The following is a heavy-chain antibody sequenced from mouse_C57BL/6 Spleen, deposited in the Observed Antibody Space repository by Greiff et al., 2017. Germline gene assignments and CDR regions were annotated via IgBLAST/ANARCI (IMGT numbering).Heavy chain of an antibody. V-gene: IGHV1-72*01. CDR3: ARDSNYWGYEV. J-gene: IGHJ1*03. Sequence: QVQLQQPGAELVKPGASVKLSCKASGYTFTSYWMHWVKQRPGRGLEWIGRIDPNSGGTKYNEQFKSKATLTVDKPSRTAYMQLSILTSEDSAVYECARDSNYWGYEVWGTGTTVTVAS. CDR2: IDPNSGGT. D-gene: IGHD2-5*01. CDR1: GYTFTSYW.